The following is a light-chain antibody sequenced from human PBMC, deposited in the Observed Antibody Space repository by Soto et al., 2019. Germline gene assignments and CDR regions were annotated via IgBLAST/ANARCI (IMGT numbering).Light chain of an antibody. Sequence: TQSPSTLSASVGDRVTITCRASQSVSSYLAWYQQKPGQAPRLLIYDASNRATGIPARFSGSGSGTDFTLTISSLEPEDFAVYYCLQHYSWPWTFGQGTKVDIK. CDR3: LQHYSWPWT. CDR1: QSVSSY. V-gene: IGKV3-11*01. CDR2: DAS. J-gene: IGKJ1*01.